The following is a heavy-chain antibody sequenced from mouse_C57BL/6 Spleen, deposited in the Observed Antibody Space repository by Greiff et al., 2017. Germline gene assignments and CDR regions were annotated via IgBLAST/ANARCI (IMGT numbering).Heavy chain of an antibody. D-gene: IGHD3-3*01. CDR1: GYTFTSYW. V-gene: IGHV1-69*01. J-gene: IGHJ2*01. Sequence: QVQLQQPGAELVMPGASVKLSCKASGYTFTSYWMHWVKQRPGPGLEWIGEIDPYDSYTNYNQKFKGKSTLTVDKSSSTAYMQLSSLTSEDSAVYYCARVGTYYFDYWGQGTTRTVSS. CDR3: ARVGTYYFDY. CDR2: IDPYDSYT.